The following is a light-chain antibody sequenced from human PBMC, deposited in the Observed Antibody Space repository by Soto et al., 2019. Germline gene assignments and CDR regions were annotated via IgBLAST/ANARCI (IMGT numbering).Light chain of an antibody. CDR2: DVT. J-gene: IGLJ1*01. CDR3: TSPTPGSLYV. CDR1: GSDVGGYNF. V-gene: IGLV2-11*01. Sequence: QSALTQPRSVSGSPGQSVTISCTGTGSDVGGYNFVSWYQQYPGKTPKLMIYDVTQRPSGVPNRFSASKSGNTASLTISGLQAEDEADYFCTSPTPGSLYVFGTGTKVTVL.